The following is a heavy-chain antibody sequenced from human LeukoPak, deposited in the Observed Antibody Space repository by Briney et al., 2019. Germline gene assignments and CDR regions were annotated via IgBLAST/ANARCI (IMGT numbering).Heavy chain of an antibody. D-gene: IGHD6-19*01. V-gene: IGHV4-59*08. Sequence: SETLSLTCTVSGGSISSYYWSWIRQPPGKGLEWIGYIYYSGSTNYNPSLKSRVTISVDTSKNQFSLKLSSVTAADTAVYYCARSRRGSGWYYYWGQGTLVTVS. CDR2: IYYSGST. CDR1: GGSISSYY. CDR3: ARSRRGSGWYYY. J-gene: IGHJ4*02.